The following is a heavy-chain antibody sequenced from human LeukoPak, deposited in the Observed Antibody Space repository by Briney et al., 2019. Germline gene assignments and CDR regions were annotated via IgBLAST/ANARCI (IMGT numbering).Heavy chain of an antibody. CDR2: IYYSGST. V-gene: IGHV4-59*08. D-gene: IGHD3-3*01. CDR1: GGSISSYY. Sequence: SETLSLTCTVSGGSISSYYWSWIRQPPGKGLEWIGYIYYSGSTNYNPSLKSRVTISVDTSKNQFSLKLSSVTAADTAVYYCASRSIFGVVTTDAFDIWGQGTMVTVSS. CDR3: ASRSIFGVVTTDAFDI. J-gene: IGHJ3*02.